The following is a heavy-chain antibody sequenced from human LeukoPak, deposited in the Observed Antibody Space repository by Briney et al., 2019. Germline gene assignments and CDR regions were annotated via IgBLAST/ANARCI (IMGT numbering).Heavy chain of an antibody. CDR3: ARRFARGPGPSEWLLPNYYYYMDV. CDR1: GGSISSGGYY. V-gene: IGHV4-31*02. CDR2: INHSGST. J-gene: IGHJ6*03. D-gene: IGHD3-3*01. Sequence: SETLSLTCTVSGGSISSGGYYWSWIRQHPGKGLEWIGEINHSGSTNYNPSLKSRFTISVDTSKNQFSLKLSSVTAADTAVYYCARRFARGPGPSEWLLPNYYYYMDVWGRGTTVTVSS.